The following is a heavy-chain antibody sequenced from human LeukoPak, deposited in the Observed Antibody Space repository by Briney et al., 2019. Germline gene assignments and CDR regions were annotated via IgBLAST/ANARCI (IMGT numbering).Heavy chain of an antibody. CDR2: ISSSSSYI. V-gene: IGHV3-21*01. CDR1: GFTFSSYS. D-gene: IGHD3-9*01. CDR3: ARAMSALRYFDWFHLDY. J-gene: IGHJ4*02. Sequence: AGGSLRLSCAASGFTFSSYSMNWVRQAPGKGLEWVSSISSSSSYIYYADSVKGRFTISRDNAKNSLYLQMDSLRAEDTAVYYCARAMSALRYFDWFHLDYWGQGTLVTVSS.